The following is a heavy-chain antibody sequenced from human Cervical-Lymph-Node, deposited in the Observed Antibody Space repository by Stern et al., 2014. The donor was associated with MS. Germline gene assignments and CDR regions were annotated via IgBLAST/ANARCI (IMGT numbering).Heavy chain of an antibody. CDR1: GFTFSYHA. Sequence: VQLVESGGGVVQPGRSLRLSCAASGFTFSYHAMHWVRQAPGKGLEWVAVLSYDGSDKNDADSVKGRFTISRDNSRNTLYLQMNSLRVDDTAVYYCARGGAVATSDYYFDYWGQGSLVTVSS. J-gene: IGHJ4*02. D-gene: IGHD5-12*01. CDR3: ARGGAVATSDYYFDY. V-gene: IGHV3-30*01. CDR2: LSYDGSDK.